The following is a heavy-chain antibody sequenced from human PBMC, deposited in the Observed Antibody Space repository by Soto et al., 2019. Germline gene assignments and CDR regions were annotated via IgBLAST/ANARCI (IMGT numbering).Heavy chain of an antibody. J-gene: IGHJ4*02. CDR3: ATGYGSGSRAFDH. CDR2: IIPMLGMS. V-gene: IGHV1-69*02. CDR1: EGTFNSYT. D-gene: IGHD3-10*01. Sequence: QVQLVQSGAEVKKPGSSVRVSCKASEGTFNSYTINWVRQAPGQGLEWVGRIIPMLGMSNYALRFQGRVTSTADKSTTTAYMVLNSLRSDDTAVYYCATGYGSGSRAFDHWGQGTLVTVSS.